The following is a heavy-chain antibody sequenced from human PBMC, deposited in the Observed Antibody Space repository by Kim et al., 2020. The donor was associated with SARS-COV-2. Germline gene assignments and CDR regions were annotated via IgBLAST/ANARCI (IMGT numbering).Heavy chain of an antibody. J-gene: IGHJ5*02. Sequence: ASVKVSCKASGYTFTSYYMHWVRQAPGQGLEWMGIINPSGGSTSYAQKFQGRVTMTRDTSTSTVYMELSSLRSEDTAVYYCARDQRNYGSGNWFDPWGQGTLVTVSS. CDR3: ARDQRNYGSGNWFDP. D-gene: IGHD3-10*01. V-gene: IGHV1-46*01. CDR2: INPSGGST. CDR1: GYTFTSYY.